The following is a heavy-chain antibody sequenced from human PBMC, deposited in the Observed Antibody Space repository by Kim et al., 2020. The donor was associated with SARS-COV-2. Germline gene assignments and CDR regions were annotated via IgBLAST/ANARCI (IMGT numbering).Heavy chain of an antibody. J-gene: IGHJ3*02. CDR3: ARDQFRRRYYYGSGSAFDI. Sequence: GGSLRLSCAASGFTFSSYGMHWVRQAPGKGLEWVAVISYDGSNKYYADSVKGRFTISRDNSKNTLYLQMNSLRAEDTAVYYCARDQFRRRYYYGSGSAFDIWGQGTMVTVSS. CDR1: GFTFSSYG. D-gene: IGHD3-10*01. V-gene: IGHV3-33*05. CDR2: ISYDGSNK.